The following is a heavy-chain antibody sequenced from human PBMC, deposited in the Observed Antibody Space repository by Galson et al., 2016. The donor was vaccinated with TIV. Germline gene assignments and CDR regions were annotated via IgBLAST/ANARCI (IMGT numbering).Heavy chain of an antibody. D-gene: IGHD3-3*01. CDR3: ERTPLFLAGAFDT. CDR2: IDWDGGN. J-gene: IGHJ3*02. CDR1: GFSLSTSGVR. V-gene: IGHV2-70*04. Sequence: PALVKPTQTLTLTCTLSGFSLSTSGVRVSWIRQPPGKALEWLARIDWDGGNFYSTSLKTRLTISKDTSKNQVVLTMTNMDPVDTALYYCERTPLFLAGAFDTWGQGTMVTVSS.